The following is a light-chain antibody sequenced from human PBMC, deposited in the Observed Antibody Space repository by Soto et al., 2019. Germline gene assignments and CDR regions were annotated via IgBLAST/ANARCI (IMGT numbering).Light chain of an antibody. J-gene: IGKJ3*01. Sequence: DIQMTQSPSSLSASVGDRVTITCQASHDIGNYLNWYQHKPGKAPKLLIYGAYNLETGVPSRFSGGGSGTDFTFTITSLQPEDFATYYCQYCDYVPLLGPGTTVDVK. V-gene: IGKV1-33*01. CDR1: HDIGNY. CDR2: GAY. CDR3: QYCDYVPL.